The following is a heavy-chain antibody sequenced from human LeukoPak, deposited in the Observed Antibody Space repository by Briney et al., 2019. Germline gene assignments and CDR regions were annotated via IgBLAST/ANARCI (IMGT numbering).Heavy chain of an antibody. CDR2: INPSGGST. CDR1: GYTFTSYY. CDR3: ARGATTFDY. J-gene: IGHJ4*02. D-gene: IGHD1-26*01. Sequence: ASVKLSCTASGYTFTSYYIHWVRQAPGQGLEWMGIINPSGGSTSHAQKFQGRVTMTRDTSTSTVYMELSSLRSEDTAVYYCARGATTFDYWGQGTLVTVSS. V-gene: IGHV1-46*01.